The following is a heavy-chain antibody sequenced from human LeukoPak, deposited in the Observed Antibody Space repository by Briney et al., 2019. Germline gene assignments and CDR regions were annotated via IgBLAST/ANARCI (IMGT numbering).Heavy chain of an antibody. CDR2: ISSSSSYI. V-gene: IGHV3-21*01. J-gene: IGHJ4*02. Sequence: GGSLRLSCVASGFTFGSYAMTWVRQAPGKGLEWVSSISSSSSYIYYADSVKGRFTISRDNAKNSLYLQMNSLRAEDTAVYYCARVGYGSTFYFDYWGQGTLVTVSS. CDR3: ARVGYGSTFYFDY. D-gene: IGHD3-10*01. CDR1: GFTFGSYA.